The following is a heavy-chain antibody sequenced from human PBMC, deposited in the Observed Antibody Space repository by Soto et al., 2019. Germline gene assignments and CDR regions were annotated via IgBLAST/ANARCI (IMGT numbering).Heavy chain of an antibody. CDR1: GFTFSSYS. J-gene: IGHJ6*02. CDR3: ASIREVVTNNNYYYSGMDV. CDR2: ISSSSSYI. V-gene: IGHV3-21*01. Sequence: EVQLVESGGGLVKPGGSLRLSCAASGFTFSSYSMNWVRQAPGKGLEWVSSISSSSSYIYYADSVKGRFTISRDNAKNSLYLQMNSLRAEDTAVYYCASIREVVTNNNYYYSGMDVWGQGTTVTVSS. D-gene: IGHD2-15*01.